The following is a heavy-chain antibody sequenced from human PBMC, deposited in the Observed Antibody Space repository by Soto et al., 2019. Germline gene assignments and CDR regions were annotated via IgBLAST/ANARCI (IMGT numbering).Heavy chain of an antibody. D-gene: IGHD3-3*01. CDR3: AKGAPAILESLLFTLDF. J-gene: IGHJ4*02. CDR1: GITFRNYD. Sequence: PAGSLRLSCAASGITFRNYDMHWVRQAPGKGLEWVAIISHDGSNKYYADSVKGRFTISRDNSKDTLYLQMNSLRAEDTAVYYCAKGAPAILESLLFTLDFWGQGALVTVSS. CDR2: ISHDGSNK. V-gene: IGHV3-30*18.